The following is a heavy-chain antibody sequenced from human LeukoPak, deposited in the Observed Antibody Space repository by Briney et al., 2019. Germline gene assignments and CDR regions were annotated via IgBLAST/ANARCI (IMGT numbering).Heavy chain of an antibody. D-gene: IGHD3-10*01. Sequence: GASVKVSCKASGYTFTSYYMHWVRQAPGQGLEWMGIINPSGGSTSYAQKFQGRVTMTRDMSTSTVYMELSSLRSEDTAVYYCARLLTYGSGGNFIEKPIDYWGQGTLVTVSS. CDR1: GYTFTSYY. CDR3: ARLLTYGSGGNFIEKPIDY. J-gene: IGHJ4*02. CDR2: INPSGGST. V-gene: IGHV1-46*01.